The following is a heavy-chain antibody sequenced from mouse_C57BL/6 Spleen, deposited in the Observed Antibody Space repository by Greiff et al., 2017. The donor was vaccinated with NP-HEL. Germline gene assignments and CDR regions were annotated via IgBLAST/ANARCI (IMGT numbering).Heavy chain of an antibody. J-gene: IGHJ4*01. CDR3: ARDDYDGDYAMDY. CDR1: GYTFTSYW. Sequence: VQLQQPGAELVRPGSSVKLSCKASGYTFTSYWMHWVKQRPIQGLEWIGNIDPSDSETHYNQKFKDKATLTVDKSSSTAYMQLSSLTSEDSAVYYCARDDYDGDYAMDYWGQGTSVTVSS. D-gene: IGHD2-4*01. V-gene: IGHV1-52*01. CDR2: IDPSDSET.